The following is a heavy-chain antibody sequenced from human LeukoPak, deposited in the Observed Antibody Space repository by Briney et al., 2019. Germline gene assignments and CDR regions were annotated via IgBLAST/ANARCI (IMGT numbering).Heavy chain of an antibody. CDR1: GGSISSYY. D-gene: IGHD1-26*01. Sequence: SETLSLTCTVSGGSISSYYWSWIRQPPGKGLEWIGYIYYSGSTSYNPSLKSRVTISVDTSKKQFSLKLSSVTATDTAFYYCARYIVSYPHDAFDIWGQGTMVTVSS. CDR2: IYYSGST. V-gene: IGHV4-59*01. CDR3: ARYIVSYPHDAFDI. J-gene: IGHJ3*02.